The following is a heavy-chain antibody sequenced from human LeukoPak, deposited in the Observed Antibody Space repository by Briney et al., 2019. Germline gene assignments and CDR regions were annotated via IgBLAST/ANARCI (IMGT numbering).Heavy chain of an antibody. Sequence: GGSLRLSCEGSAFIFSGHWMNWVRQTPGKGLEWVSTISGSGYNTFYADSEKDRFIISRDNSKNTLYLQMSSLRAEDTAVYFCAKDLRGYCTNGVCSGMDIWGQGTTVTVSS. CDR2: ISGSGYNT. J-gene: IGHJ6*02. CDR3: AKDLRGYCTNGVCSGMDI. D-gene: IGHD2-8*01. CDR1: AFIFSGHW. V-gene: IGHV3-23*01.